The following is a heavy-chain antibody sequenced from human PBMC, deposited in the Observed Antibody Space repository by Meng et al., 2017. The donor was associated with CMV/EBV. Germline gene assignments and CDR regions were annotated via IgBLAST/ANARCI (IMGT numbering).Heavy chain of an antibody. V-gene: IGHV4-39*07. J-gene: IGHJ4*02. Sequence: QMQLQESGPGLVKPQATLSLTCTVSGGSISSSSYYGGWIRQPPGKGLEWIGSIYYSGSTYYNPSLKSRVTISVDTSKNQFSLKLSSVTAADTAVYYCVTWLWFGELSGYYFDYWGQGTLVTVSS. CDR1: GGSISSSSYY. CDR2: IYYSGST. CDR3: VTWLWFGELSGYYFDY. D-gene: IGHD3-10*01.